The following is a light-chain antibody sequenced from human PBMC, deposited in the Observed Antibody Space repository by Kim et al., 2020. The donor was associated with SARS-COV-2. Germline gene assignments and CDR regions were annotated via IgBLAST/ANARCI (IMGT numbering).Light chain of an antibody. CDR3: QSYDSSTWV. V-gene: IGLV6-57*01. Sequence: KKVTISCNRTSGSIATNYVQWYQQRPGSSPPTVISEDNQRPSGVPDRFSGSIDSSSNSASLTISGLKTEDEADYYCQSYDSSTWVFGGGTQLTVL. J-gene: IGLJ3*02. CDR1: SGSIATNY. CDR2: EDN.